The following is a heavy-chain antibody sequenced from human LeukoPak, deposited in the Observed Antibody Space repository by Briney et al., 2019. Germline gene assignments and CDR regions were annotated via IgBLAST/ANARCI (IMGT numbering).Heavy chain of an antibody. J-gene: IGHJ4*02. V-gene: IGHV4-61*01. D-gene: IGHD4-11*01. CDR1: GGSVSSGSYY. Sequence: SETLSLTCTVSGGSVSSGSYYWTWIRQPRGKRLEWIGYIYYSGSTIYNPSLKSRLTMSLDTSKNQFSLKLSSVTAADTAVYYCATLSRLQYNYWGQGTLVTISS. CDR3: ATLSRLQYNY. CDR2: IYYSGST.